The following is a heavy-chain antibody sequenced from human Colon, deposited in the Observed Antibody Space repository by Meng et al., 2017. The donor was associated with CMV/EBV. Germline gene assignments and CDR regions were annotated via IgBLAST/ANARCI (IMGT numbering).Heavy chain of an antibody. CDR3: TPGIADN. J-gene: IGHJ4*02. D-gene: IGHD6-13*01. V-gene: IGHV3-49*04. CDR2: IRSKAYGGTT. CDR1: GFTSGDYA. Sequence: GGPLRLSCTASGFTSGDYAMSWVRQAPGKGLEWVGFIRSKAYGGTTEYAASVKGRFTISRDDSKSIAYLQMNSLKTEDTAVYYCTPGIADNWGQGTLVTVSS.